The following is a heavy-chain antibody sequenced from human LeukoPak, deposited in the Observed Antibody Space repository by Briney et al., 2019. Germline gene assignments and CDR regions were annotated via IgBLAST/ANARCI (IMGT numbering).Heavy chain of an antibody. J-gene: IGHJ4*02. V-gene: IGHV4-39*07. CDR2: VFHTGST. D-gene: IGHD3-10*01. CDR1: GDSIRSSSDY. Sequence: SETLSLTCTVSGDSIRSSSDYWGWVRQPPGKGLEWIASVFHTGSTYYSPSLKSRVTISVDTSKNQFSLKLSSVTAADTAVYYCARVHYGSGSLDYWGQGTLVTVSS. CDR3: ARVHYGSGSLDY.